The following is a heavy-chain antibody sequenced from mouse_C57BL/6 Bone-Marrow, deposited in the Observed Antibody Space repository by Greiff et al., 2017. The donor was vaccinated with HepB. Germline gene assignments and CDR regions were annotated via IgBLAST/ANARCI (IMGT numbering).Heavy chain of an antibody. V-gene: IGHV1-81*01. CDR3: ARDSYLRVFDY. CDR1: GYTFTSYG. Sequence: QVQLQQSGAELARPGASVKLSCKASGYTFTSYGIRWVKQRPGQGLEWIGEIYPRSGNTHYNEKFKGKATLTADKSSSTAYMELRSLTSEDSAVYFCARDSYLRVFDYWGRGTTLTVSS. D-gene: IGHD5-1-1*01. J-gene: IGHJ2*01. CDR2: IYPRSGNT.